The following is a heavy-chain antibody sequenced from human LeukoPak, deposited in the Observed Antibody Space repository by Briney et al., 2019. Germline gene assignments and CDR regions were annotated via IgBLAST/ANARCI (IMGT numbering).Heavy chain of an antibody. Sequence: SETLSLTCTVSGGSISSGGYYWSWIRQHPGKGLEWIGYIYYSGSTYYNPSLKSRVTISVDTSKNQFSLKLSSVTAADTAVYYCAREVQNGPWGNSGKPNWFDPWGQGTLVTVSS. J-gene: IGHJ5*02. CDR1: GGSISSGGYY. D-gene: IGHD2/OR15-2a*01. CDR3: AREVQNGPWGNSGKPNWFDP. CDR2: IYYSGST. V-gene: IGHV4-31*03.